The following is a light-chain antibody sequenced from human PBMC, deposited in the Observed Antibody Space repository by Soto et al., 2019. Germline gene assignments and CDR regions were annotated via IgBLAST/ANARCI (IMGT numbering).Light chain of an antibody. CDR3: QQYYNWPPTWT. V-gene: IGKV3-15*01. Sequence: IVMTQSPATLSSFPWERATLSCRTSQSVNDNLAWYQQKPGQAPRLLIYDSSSRATGVPARFSGSGSGTEFSLAISSLQSEDFAVYYCQQYYNWPPTWTFGQGTKVDIK. CDR2: DSS. CDR1: QSVNDN. J-gene: IGKJ1*01.